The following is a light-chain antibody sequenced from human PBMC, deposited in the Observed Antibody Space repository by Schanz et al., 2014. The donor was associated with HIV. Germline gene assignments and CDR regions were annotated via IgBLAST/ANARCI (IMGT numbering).Light chain of an antibody. V-gene: IGLV2-14*01. J-gene: IGLJ1*01. Sequence: QSVLTQPASVSGSLGQSITISCTGTSGDPGPYDYPSWYQQHPGKAPKLMIYEVIKRPSGVPDRFSGSKSGTSASLAITGLQAEDEADYYCSSYTTSNTLVFGTGTKVTVL. CDR1: SGDPGPYDY. CDR2: EVI. CDR3: SSYTTSNTLV.